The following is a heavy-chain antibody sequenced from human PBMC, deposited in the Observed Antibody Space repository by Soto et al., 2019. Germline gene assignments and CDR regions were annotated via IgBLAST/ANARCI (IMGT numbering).Heavy chain of an antibody. CDR1: GFTFSSYS. Sequence: GGSLRLSCAASGFTFSSYSMNWVRQAPGKGLEWVSSISSSSSYIYYADSVKGRFTISRDNAKNSLYLQMNSLRAEDTAVYYCARGVEGWLQRIDYWGQGTLVTVSS. V-gene: IGHV3-21*01. CDR3: ARGVEGWLQRIDY. J-gene: IGHJ4*02. CDR2: ISSSSSYI. D-gene: IGHD5-12*01.